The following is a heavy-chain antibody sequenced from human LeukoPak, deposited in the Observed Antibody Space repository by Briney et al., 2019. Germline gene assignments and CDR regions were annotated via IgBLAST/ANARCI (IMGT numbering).Heavy chain of an antibody. CDR3: ARSYTSYYYYYTMDV. J-gene: IGHJ6*02. CDR1: GYTFISYD. V-gene: IGHV1-8*01. Sequence: ASVKVSCKASGYTFISYDINWVRQATGQGLEWMGWMNPNSGNTGYAQKFQGRVTMTRNTSISAAYLELSSLRSEDTAVYYCARSYTSYYYYYTMDVWGQETTVTVSS. D-gene: IGHD1-26*01. CDR2: MNPNSGNT.